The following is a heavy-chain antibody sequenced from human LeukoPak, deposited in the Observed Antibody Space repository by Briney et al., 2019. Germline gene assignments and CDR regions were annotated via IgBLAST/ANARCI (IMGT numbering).Heavy chain of an antibody. J-gene: IGHJ4*02. CDR2: IFYSGST. Sequence: SETLSLTCTVSGGSISTSNYYWGWIRQPPGKGLEWIGNIFYSGSTYYSPSLKSRVTISLDTSRNQFSLKLSSVTAADTAVYYCARVLVGATEDYWGQGTLVTVSS. V-gene: IGHV4-39*07. D-gene: IGHD1-26*01. CDR1: GGSISTSNYY. CDR3: ARVLVGATEDY.